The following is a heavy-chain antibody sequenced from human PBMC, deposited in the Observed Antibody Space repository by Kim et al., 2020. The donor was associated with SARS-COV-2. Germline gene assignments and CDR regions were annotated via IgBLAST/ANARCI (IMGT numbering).Heavy chain of an antibody. Sequence: SETLSLTCAVSGGSISSSNWWSWVRQPPGKGLEWIGEIYHSGSTNYNPSLKSRVTISVDKSKNQFSLKLSSVTAADTAVYYCATSDPRYSSSWYGGYYYYGMDVWGQGTTVTVSS. CDR1: GGSISSSNW. CDR3: ATSDPRYSSSWYGGYYYYGMDV. V-gene: IGHV4-4*02. J-gene: IGHJ6*02. CDR2: IYHSGST. D-gene: IGHD6-13*01.